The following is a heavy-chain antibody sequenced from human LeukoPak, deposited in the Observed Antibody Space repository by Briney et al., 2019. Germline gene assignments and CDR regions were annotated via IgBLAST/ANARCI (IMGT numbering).Heavy chain of an antibody. D-gene: IGHD6-13*01. CDR2: INSDGSSR. V-gene: IGHV3-74*01. CDR1: GFTFSNYR. CDR3: ASASSHRIAAGGDY. J-gene: IGHJ4*02. Sequence: GGTLRLTCAASGFTFSNYRMHWVRQAQGQGLVWVSRINSDGSSRNYADSVKGRFTISRDNAKNTVYLQMNSLRAEDTAVYYCASASSHRIAAGGDYWGQGTLVTVSS.